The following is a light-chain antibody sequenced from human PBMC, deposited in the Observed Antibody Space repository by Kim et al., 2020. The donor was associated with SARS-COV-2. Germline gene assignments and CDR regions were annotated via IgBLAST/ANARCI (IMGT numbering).Light chain of an antibody. CDR1: QSVSSY. Sequence: LSPGEGATLSCRAGQSVSSYLAWYQQKPGPAPRLLIYDASNRATGIPARFSGSGSGTDFTLTISSLEPEDFAVYYCQQRSNWPLTFGGGTKVDIK. CDR2: DAS. V-gene: IGKV3-11*01. J-gene: IGKJ4*01. CDR3: QQRSNWPLT.